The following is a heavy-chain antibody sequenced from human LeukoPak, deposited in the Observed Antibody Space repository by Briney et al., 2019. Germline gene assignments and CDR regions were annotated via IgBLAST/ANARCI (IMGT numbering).Heavy chain of an antibody. J-gene: IGHJ4*02. V-gene: IGHV6-1*01. D-gene: IGHD6-13*01. CDR3: AREAAAGTLGFWGFDY. CDR1: GDSVSSNSAA. CDR2: TYYRSKWYN. Sequence: SQTLTLTCAISGDSVSSNSAAWNWIRQSPSIGLEWLGRTYYRSKWYNDYAVSVKSRITINPDTSKNQFSLQLNSVTPEDTAVYYCAREAAAGTLGFWGFDYWGQGTLVTVSS.